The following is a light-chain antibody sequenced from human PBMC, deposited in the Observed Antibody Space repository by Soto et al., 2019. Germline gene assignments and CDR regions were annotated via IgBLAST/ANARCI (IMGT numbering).Light chain of an antibody. J-gene: IGLJ2*01. CDR1: SSNIGAGFD. V-gene: IGLV1-40*01. CDR3: QSYDSSLVACVI. CDR2: GNS. Sequence: QSVLTQPPSVSGAPGQRGTISFTGSSSNIGAGFDVHWYQQLPGTAPKLLIYGNSNRPSRVPDRFSGSKSGTSASLAITGLQTEDEVDYYCQSYDSSLVACVIFGGGTKLTVL.